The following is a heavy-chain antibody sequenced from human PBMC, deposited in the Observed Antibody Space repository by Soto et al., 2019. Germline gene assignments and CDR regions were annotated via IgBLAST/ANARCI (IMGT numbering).Heavy chain of an antibody. D-gene: IGHD6-19*01. Sequence: QVQLVESGGGVVQPGRSLRLSCAASGFTFSSYAMHWVRQAPGKGLEWVAVISYDGSNKYYADSVKGRFTISRDNSKNTLYLQMNSLRAEDTAVYYCAEGYSSGWAPHPWGQGTLVTVSS. CDR1: GFTFSSYA. CDR3: AEGYSSGWAPHP. J-gene: IGHJ4*02. CDR2: ISYDGSNK. V-gene: IGHV3-30-3*02.